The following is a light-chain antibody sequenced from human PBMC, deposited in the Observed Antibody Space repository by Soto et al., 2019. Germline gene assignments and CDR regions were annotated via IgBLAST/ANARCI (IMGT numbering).Light chain of an antibody. J-gene: IGLJ2*01. CDR1: SSDIGGYNY. Sequence: QSALTQPASVSGSPGQSITISCTGTSSDIGGYNYVSWYQQYPGKAPKLMIYDVTNRPSGVSNRFSGSKSGNTASLTISGLQAEDEGDYYCASYTSDSTLLFGAGTKLTVL. CDR2: DVT. CDR3: ASYTSDSTLL. V-gene: IGLV2-14*01.